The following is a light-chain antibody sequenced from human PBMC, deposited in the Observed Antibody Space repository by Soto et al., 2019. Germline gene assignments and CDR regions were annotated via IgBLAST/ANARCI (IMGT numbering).Light chain of an antibody. J-gene: IGLJ2*01. CDR3: SSYTSSSTLV. CDR1: SNDVGGYNF. CDR2: AVS. V-gene: IGLV2-14*01. Sequence: QSALTQPASVSGSPGQSITISCTGSSNDVGGYNFVSWYQQHPGKAPKLMIYAVSNRPSGVSNRFSGSKSGNTASLTISGLHTEYEADYYCSSYTSSSTLVFGGGTKLTVL.